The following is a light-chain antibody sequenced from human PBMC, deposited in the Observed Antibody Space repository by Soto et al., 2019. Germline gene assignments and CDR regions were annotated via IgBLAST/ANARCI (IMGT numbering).Light chain of an antibody. Sequence: QSVLTQPPSASGTPGQRVTISCSGSSSNIGRNYVYWYQQLPGTAPKLLIYSNNQRPSGVADRFSGSKSGTSASLAISGLRSEDDAVYYCATWDDSLSGWVFGGGTKLTVL. CDR2: SNN. J-gene: IGLJ3*02. CDR3: ATWDDSLSGWV. V-gene: IGLV1-47*02. CDR1: SSNIGRNY.